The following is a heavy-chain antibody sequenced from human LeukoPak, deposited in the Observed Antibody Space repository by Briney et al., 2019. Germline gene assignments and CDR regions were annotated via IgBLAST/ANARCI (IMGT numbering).Heavy chain of an antibody. CDR2: TYYRSKWYN. V-gene: IGHV6-1*01. D-gene: IGHD6-13*01. J-gene: IGHJ6*03. CDR1: GDSVSSNSAA. CDR3: ARVGRAAAGLYYYYYMDV. Sequence: SQTLSLTCAIPGDSVSSNSAAWNWIRQSPSRGIEWLGRTYYRSKWYNDYAVSVKSRIPINTDTSKNQFSLQLNSVTPEDTAVYYCARVGRAAAGLYYYYYMDVWGKGTTVTVSS.